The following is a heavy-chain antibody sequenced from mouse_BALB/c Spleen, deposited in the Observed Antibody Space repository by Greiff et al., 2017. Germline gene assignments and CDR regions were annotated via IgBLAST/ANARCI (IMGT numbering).Heavy chain of an antibody. CDR2: IYPYNGGT. V-gene: IGHV1S29*02. CDR3: ARENYDGYYVGAMDY. J-gene: IGHJ4*01. CDR1: GYTFTDYN. Sequence: EVQLQQSGPELVKPGASVKISCKASGYTFTDYNMHWVKQSHGKSLEWIGYIYPYNGGTGYNQKFKSKATLTVDNSSSTAYMELRSLTSEDSAVYYCARENYDGYYVGAMDYWGQGTSVTVSS. D-gene: IGHD2-3*01.